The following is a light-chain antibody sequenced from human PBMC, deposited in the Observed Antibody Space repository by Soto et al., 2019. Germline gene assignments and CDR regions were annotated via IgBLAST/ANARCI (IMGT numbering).Light chain of an antibody. CDR1: QSVRSN. CDR3: QQSNNWPYT. J-gene: IGKJ2*01. CDR2: GAS. V-gene: IGKV3-15*01. Sequence: EIVMTQSPATLSVSPGERATLSCRASQSVRSNLAWYQQKPGQAPRLLFYGASTRATGIPARFSGSGSGTDFTLTISSLQSEDFAVYYCQQSNNWPYTFGQGTKLEIK.